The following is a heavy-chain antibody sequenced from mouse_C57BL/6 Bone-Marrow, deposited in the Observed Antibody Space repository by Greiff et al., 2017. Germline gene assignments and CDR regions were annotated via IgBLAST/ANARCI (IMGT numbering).Heavy chain of an antibody. D-gene: IGHD1-1*01. V-gene: IGHV1-7*01. CDR3: ASPDYYDSSYWYFDV. CDR1: GYTFTSYW. CDR2: INPSSGYT. Sequence: QVQLQQSGAELAKPGASVKMSCKASGYTFTSYWMHWVKQRPGQGLEWIGYINPSSGYTKYNQKFKDKATLTADKSSSTAYMQRSSLTYEDSAVYYCASPDYYDSSYWYFDVWGTGTTVTVSS. J-gene: IGHJ1*03.